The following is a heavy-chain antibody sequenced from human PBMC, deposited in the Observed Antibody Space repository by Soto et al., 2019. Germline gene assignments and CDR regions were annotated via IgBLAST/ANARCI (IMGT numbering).Heavy chain of an antibody. CDR2: IYTSGST. D-gene: IGHD3-9*01. J-gene: IGHJ4*02. Sequence: SETLSLTCTVSGDSMSKYYWSWIRQPAGKGLEWIGRIYTSGSTNYNPSLKSRVNMSIDTSNNHFSLNLKSVTAADAAVYYCARPGGAAYFFDFGGQGALAPVSS. V-gene: IGHV4-4*07. CDR3: ARPGGAAYFFDF. CDR1: GDSMSKYY.